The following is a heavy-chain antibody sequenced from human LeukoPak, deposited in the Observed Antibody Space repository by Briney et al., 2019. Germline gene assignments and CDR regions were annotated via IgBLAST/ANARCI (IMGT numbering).Heavy chain of an antibody. CDR1: GYTFTSYG. CDR3: ARVKDCSSTSCFDAFDI. V-gene: IGHV1-18*01. CDR2: ISAYNGNT. J-gene: IGHJ3*02. Sequence: ASVKVSCKASGYTFTSYGISWVRQAPGQGLEWMGWISAYNGNTNYAQKLQGRATMTTDTSTSTAYMELRSLRSDDTAVYYCARVKDCSSTSCFDAFDIWGQGTMVTVSS. D-gene: IGHD2-2*01.